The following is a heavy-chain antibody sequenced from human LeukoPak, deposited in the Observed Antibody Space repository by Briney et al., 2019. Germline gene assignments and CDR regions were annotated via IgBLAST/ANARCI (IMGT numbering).Heavy chain of an antibody. D-gene: IGHD3-10*01. V-gene: IGHV3-30-3*01. CDR2: ISYDGSNK. Sequence: SGGSLRLSCAASGFTFSSYAMHWVRQAPGKGLGWVAVISYDGSNKYYADSVKGRFTISRDNSKNTLYLQMNSLRAEDTAVYYCARGRGNWFDPWGQGTLVTVSS. J-gene: IGHJ5*02. CDR1: GFTFSSYA. CDR3: ARGRGNWFDP.